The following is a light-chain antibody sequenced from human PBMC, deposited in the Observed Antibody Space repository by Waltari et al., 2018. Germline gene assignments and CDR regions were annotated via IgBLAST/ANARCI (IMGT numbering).Light chain of an antibody. V-gene: IGLV2-14*01. J-gene: IGLJ2*01. CDR1: SVDVGGETY. CDR2: DVS. Sequence: QSALTQPASVSGSPGQSITISCTGTSVDVGGETYVSWYQQHPGKAPKLMIYDVSNRPSGVSNRFSASKSGNTASLTISGLQAEDEGDYYCSSYASVSSLVFGGGTRLTVL. CDR3: SSYASVSSLV.